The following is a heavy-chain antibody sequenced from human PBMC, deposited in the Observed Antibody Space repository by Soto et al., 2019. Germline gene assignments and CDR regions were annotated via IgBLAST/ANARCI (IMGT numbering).Heavy chain of an antibody. CDR3: ARGSGGDSYAGAAPGTNYYYGMDV. J-gene: IGHJ6*02. D-gene: IGHD1-7*01. Sequence: GGSLRLSCAASGFTFSSYAMSWVRQAPGKGLEWVSAISGSGGSTYYADSVKGRFTISRDNSKNTLYLQMNSLRAEDTAVYYCARGSGGDSYAGAAPGTNYYYGMDVWGQGTTVTVSS. CDR1: GFTFSSYA. V-gene: IGHV3-23*01. CDR2: ISGSGGST.